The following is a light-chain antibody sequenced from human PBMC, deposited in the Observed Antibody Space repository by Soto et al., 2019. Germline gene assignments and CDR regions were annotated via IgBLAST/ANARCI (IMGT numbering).Light chain of an antibody. V-gene: IGLV2-8*02. CDR3: SSYAGSNKTV. J-gene: IGLJ1*01. CDR1: SSDVGAYNY. CDR2: EVS. Sequence: QSVLTQPPSASRSLGQSVTISCTGTSSDVGAYNYVSWYQQHPGKAPKLMIYEVSKRPSGVPDRFSGSKSGNTASLTVSGLQAEDEADYYCSSYAGSNKTVFGTGTKVTVL.